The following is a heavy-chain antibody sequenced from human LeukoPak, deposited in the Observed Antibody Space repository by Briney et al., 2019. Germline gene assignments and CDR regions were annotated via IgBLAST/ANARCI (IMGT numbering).Heavy chain of an antibody. Sequence: PGGSLRLSCAASGFTFSSYSMNWVRQAPGKGLEWVSSISSSRSYIYYADSVKGRFTISRDNAKNSLYLQMNSLRAEDTAVYYCASAGRYCSGGSCYSKGFDYWGQGTLVTVSS. CDR1: GFTFSSYS. CDR3: ASAGRYCSGGSCYSKGFDY. D-gene: IGHD2-15*01. CDR2: ISSSRSYI. J-gene: IGHJ4*02. V-gene: IGHV3-21*01.